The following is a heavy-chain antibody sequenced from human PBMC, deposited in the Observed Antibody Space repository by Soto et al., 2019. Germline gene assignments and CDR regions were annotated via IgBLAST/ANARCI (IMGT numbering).Heavy chain of an antibody. J-gene: IGHJ6*03. CDR1: GFTFSSYW. D-gene: IGHD3-10*01. Sequence: GGSLRLSCAASGFTFSSYWMHWVRQAPGKGLVWVSRINSDGSSTSYADSVKGRFTISRDNAKNTLYLQMNSLRAEDTAVYYCARAPRSRDYYGSGSYYNPYYYYYYYMDVWGKGTTVTVSS. CDR2: INSDGSST. CDR3: ARAPRSRDYYGSGSYYNPYYYYYYYMDV. V-gene: IGHV3-74*01.